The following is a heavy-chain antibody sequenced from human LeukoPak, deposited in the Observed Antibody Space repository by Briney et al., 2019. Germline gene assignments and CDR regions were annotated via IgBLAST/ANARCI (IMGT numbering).Heavy chain of an antibody. CDR3: AKGLYDYALDV. V-gene: IGHV3-23*01. Sequence: PGGSLRLSCAAFGFTFDDYAMTWVRQAPGKGLDWVALIGARDGRTYYADPVKGRFTISRDNFKNTLYLQMNSLRAEDTAIYYCAKGLYDYALDVWGQGTAVTVSS. CDR2: IGARDGRT. CDR1: GFTFDDYA. J-gene: IGHJ6*02.